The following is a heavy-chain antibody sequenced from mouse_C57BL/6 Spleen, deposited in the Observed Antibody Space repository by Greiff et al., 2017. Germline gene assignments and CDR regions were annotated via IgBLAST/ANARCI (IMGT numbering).Heavy chain of an antibody. V-gene: IGHV6-6*01. CDR3: ARPSYGSHYIDH. CDR2: IRNKANNHAT. J-gene: IGHJ2*01. Sequence: EVQLVESGGGLVQPGGSMILSCAASVFTFSDAWMDWVRQSPEKGLEWVAEIRNKANNHATYYAESVKGRFTISRDDAKSSVYLQMNSLRAEDTGIYYCARPSYGSHYIDHWGEGTPPTVSS. CDR1: VFTFSDAW. D-gene: IGHD1-1*01.